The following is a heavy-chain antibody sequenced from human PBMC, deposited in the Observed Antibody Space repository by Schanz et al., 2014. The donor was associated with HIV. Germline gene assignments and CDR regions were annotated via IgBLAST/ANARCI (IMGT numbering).Heavy chain of an antibody. J-gene: IGHJ5*01. CDR1: GLTFSSYG. Sequence: QVQLVESGGGVVQPGRSLRLSCAGSGLTFSSYGMHWVRQAPGKGLEWVAVIWYDGINKYYADSVKGRFTISRDNSKNTLYLQMNSLRAEDTAVYYCARDLRANYYGPQVDWFDSWGQGTPVIVSP. CDR2: IWYDGINK. CDR3: ARDLRANYYGPQVDWFDS. D-gene: IGHD3-10*01. V-gene: IGHV3-33*08.